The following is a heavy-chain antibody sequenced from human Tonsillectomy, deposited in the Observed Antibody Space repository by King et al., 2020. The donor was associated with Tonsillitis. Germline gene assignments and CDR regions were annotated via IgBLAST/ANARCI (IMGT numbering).Heavy chain of an antibody. CDR1: GFTFSSYG. CDR3: ARGFGEYSSAFDI. Sequence: HVQLVESGGGVVQPGRSLRLSCAASGFTFSSYGMHWVRQAPGKGLEWVAVISYDGSNKYYADSVKGRFTISRDNSKNTLYLQMNSLRAEDTAVYYCARGFGEYSSAFDIWGQGTMVTVSS. D-gene: IGHD3-10*01. CDR2: ISYDGSNK. V-gene: IGHV3-33*05. J-gene: IGHJ3*02.